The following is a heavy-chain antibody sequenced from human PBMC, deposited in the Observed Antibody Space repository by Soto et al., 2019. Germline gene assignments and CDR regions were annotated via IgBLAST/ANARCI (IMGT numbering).Heavy chain of an antibody. D-gene: IGHD6-13*01. J-gene: IGHJ6*02. Sequence: GGSLRLSCAASGFTFSSYAMHWVRQAPGKGLEWVAVISYDGSNKYYADSVKGRFTISRDNSKNTLYLQMNSLRAEDTAVYYCARRISSSWYDYYYYGMDVWGQGTTVTAP. V-gene: IGHV3-30-3*01. CDR1: GFTFSSYA. CDR3: ARRISSSWYDYYYYGMDV. CDR2: ISYDGSNK.